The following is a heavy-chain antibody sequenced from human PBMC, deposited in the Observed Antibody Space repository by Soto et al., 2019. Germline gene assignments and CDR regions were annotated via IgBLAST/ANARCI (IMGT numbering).Heavy chain of an antibody. J-gene: IGHJ5*02. CDR1: GFSLTNKGVG. V-gene: IGHV2-5*02. CDR3: AHLHENSGYDRRYDP. Sequence: SGPTLVNPTQTLTLTCNFSGFSLTNKGVGVGWIRQPPRKALEWLGIIYWDDDKRYRPSLNNRLTITKDTSKNQVVLTMTNVDTVDTATYYCAHLHENSGYDRRYDPWGQGTLGTVSS. CDR2: IYWDDDK. D-gene: IGHD5-12*01.